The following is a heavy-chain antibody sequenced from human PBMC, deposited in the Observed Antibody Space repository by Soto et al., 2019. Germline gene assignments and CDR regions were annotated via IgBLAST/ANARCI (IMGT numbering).Heavy chain of an antibody. CDR2: IYYSGST. V-gene: IGHV4-31*03. D-gene: IGHD2-8*01. CDR1: GGSISSGGYY. J-gene: IGHJ4*02. Sequence: QVQLQESGPGLVKPSQTLSLTCTVSGGSISSGGYYWSGIRQHPGKGLEWIGYIYYSGSTYYNPSLKSRVTISVDTSKNQFSLKLSSVTAADTAAYYCARLSGLMVYAIPDYWGQGTLVTVSS. CDR3: ARLSGLMVYAIPDY.